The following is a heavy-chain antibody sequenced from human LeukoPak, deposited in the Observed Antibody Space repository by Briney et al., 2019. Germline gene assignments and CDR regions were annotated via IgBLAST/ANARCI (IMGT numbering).Heavy chain of an antibody. Sequence: GGSLRLSCAASGFTFSDHYMDWVRQAPGKGLEWVSYISSGSSTIYYADSVKGRFTISRDNAKNSLYLQMNSLRDEDTAVYYCANDYSNDYWGQGTLVTVSS. CDR2: ISSGSSTI. D-gene: IGHD4-11*01. CDR3: ANDYSNDY. CDR1: GFTFSDHY. V-gene: IGHV3-48*02. J-gene: IGHJ4*02.